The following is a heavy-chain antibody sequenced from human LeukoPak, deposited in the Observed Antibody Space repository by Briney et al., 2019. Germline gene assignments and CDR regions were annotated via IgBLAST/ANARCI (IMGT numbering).Heavy chain of an antibody. V-gene: IGHV3-74*01. D-gene: IGHD2-2*01. CDR2: INSDGSST. Sequence: GGSLRLSCAASGFTFSSYWMHWARQAPGKGLVWVSRINSDGSSTSYADSVKGRFTISRDNAKNTLYLQMNSLRAEDTAVYYCARALVVPAAMDAFDIWGQGTMVTVST. CDR3: ARALVVPAAMDAFDI. J-gene: IGHJ3*02. CDR1: GFTFSSYW.